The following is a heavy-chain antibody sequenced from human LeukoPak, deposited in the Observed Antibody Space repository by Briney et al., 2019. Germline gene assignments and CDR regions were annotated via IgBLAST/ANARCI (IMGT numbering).Heavy chain of an antibody. Sequence: QPGGSLRLSCVASGLPIGDFAMHWVRRAPGQGLKWVSLISGDGVSTFFADSVKGRSSISRDNSKNSLFLEMSSLRTEDTAMYYCARESGKFDYWGQGTLVAVSS. CDR1: GLPIGDFA. CDR3: ARESGKFDY. V-gene: IGHV3-43*02. J-gene: IGHJ4*02. CDR2: ISGDGVST.